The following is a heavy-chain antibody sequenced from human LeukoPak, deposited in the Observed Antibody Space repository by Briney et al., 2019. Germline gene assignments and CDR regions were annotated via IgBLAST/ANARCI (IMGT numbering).Heavy chain of an antibody. CDR3: ARKYSSSWDFDY. Sequence: PGGSLRLSCAASGFTFSNAWMSWVRQAPGKGLEWIGYIYYSGSTNYNPSLKSRVTISVDTSKNQFSLKLSSVTAADTAVYYCARKYSSSWDFDYWGQGTLVTVSS. V-gene: IGHV4-59*01. J-gene: IGHJ4*02. CDR1: GFTFSNAW. CDR2: IYYSGST. D-gene: IGHD6-13*01.